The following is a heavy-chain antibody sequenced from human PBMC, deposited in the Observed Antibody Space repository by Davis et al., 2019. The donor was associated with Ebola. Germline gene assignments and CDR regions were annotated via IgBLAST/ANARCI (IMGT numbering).Heavy chain of an antibody. Sequence: PGGSLRLSCAASGFTFSSYGMHWVRQAPGKGLEWVAVISYDGSNKYYEDSVKGRFTISRDNSKNTLYLQMNSLRAEDTAVYYCAKDALRTTVTTLPYYFDYWGQGTLVTVSS. J-gene: IGHJ4*02. V-gene: IGHV3-30*18. D-gene: IGHD4-11*01. CDR2: ISYDGSNK. CDR3: AKDALRTTVTTLPYYFDY. CDR1: GFTFSSYG.